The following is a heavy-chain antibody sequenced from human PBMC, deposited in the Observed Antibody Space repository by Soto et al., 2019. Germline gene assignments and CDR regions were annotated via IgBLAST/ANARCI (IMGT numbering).Heavy chain of an antibody. CDR2: ISGSGGST. J-gene: IGHJ4*01. D-gene: IGHD4-17*01. Sequence: EVQLLESGGGLVQPGGSLRLSCAASGFTFSSYAMSWVRQAPGKGLEWVSAISGSGGSTYYADSVKGRFTISRDNSKNTLYLQMNSLRAEDTAVDYCAASTTVPTLVFSLGYWGHGTLVTVSS. CDR3: AASTTVPTLVFSLGY. V-gene: IGHV3-23*01. CDR1: GFTFSSYA.